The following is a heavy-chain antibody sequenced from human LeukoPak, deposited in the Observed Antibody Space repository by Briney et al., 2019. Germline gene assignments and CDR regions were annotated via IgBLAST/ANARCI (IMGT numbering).Heavy chain of an antibody. CDR2: ISSSSSYI. CDR1: GFTFSSYS. J-gene: IGHJ4*02. V-gene: IGHV3-21*01. Sequence: PGGSLRLSCAASGFTFSSYSMNWVRQAPGKGLEWVSSISSSSSYIYYADSVKGRFTISRDNAKNSLYLQMNSLRAEDTAVYYCARDEDGYINSDYWGQGTLVTVSS. CDR3: ARDEDGYINSDY. D-gene: IGHD5-24*01.